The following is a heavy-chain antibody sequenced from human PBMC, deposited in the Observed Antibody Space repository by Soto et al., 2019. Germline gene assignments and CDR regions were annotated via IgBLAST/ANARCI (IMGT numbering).Heavy chain of an antibody. J-gene: IGHJ4*02. CDR2: SAPEEGEP. D-gene: IGHD1-26*01. CDR3: AADRKIVGTIGAFDF. V-gene: IGHV1-24*01. Sequence: ASVKVSCKVPENTLTELTIDWLRQGPGKGLEWMGRSAPEEGEPIYPQKFQGRVSMTEDPSTDTAYMEPTSLRSEDTAVYFCAADRKIVGTIGAFDFWGQGTLVTVSS. CDR1: ENTLTELT.